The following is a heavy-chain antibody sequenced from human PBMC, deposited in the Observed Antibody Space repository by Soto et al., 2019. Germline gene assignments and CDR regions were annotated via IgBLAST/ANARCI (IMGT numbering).Heavy chain of an antibody. Sequence: QVQLVESGGGVVQPGRSLRLSCAASGFTFSSYGMHWVRQAPGKGLEWVAVISYDGSNKYYADSVKGRFTISRDNSKNTLYLQMSSLRAEDTAVYYCARDRMDVWGQGTTVTVSS. CDR2: ISYDGSNK. CDR1: GFTFSSYG. CDR3: ARDRMDV. J-gene: IGHJ6*02. V-gene: IGHV3-30*03.